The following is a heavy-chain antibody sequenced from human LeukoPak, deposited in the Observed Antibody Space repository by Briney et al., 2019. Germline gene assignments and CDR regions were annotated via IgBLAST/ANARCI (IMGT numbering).Heavy chain of an antibody. Sequence: ASVKVSCKASGYTFTSYYMHWVRQAPGQGLEWMGIINPSGGTTNYAQKFQGRVTMTRDMSTSTVYMELSSLRSEDTAVYYCARDGDYYDSSGYTDYWGQGTLVTVSS. CDR3: ARDGDYYDSSGYTDY. CDR1: GYTFTSYY. D-gene: IGHD3-22*01. V-gene: IGHV1-46*01. J-gene: IGHJ4*02. CDR2: INPSGGTT.